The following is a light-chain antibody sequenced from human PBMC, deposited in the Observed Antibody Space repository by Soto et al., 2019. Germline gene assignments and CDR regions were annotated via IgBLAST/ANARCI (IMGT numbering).Light chain of an antibody. J-gene: IGKJ5*01. V-gene: IGKV3-15*01. CDR1: QSVSSN. CDR2: GAS. CDR3: QHYNNWPTS. Sequence: DIGMTQSPATLSVSPGERATLSCRASQSVSSNLAWSQQNPGQAPRLLIYGASTRASVIPARFSGSGSWTKFTLTISSLKPEHYAFYSSQHYNNWPTSFGKGTPLPIK.